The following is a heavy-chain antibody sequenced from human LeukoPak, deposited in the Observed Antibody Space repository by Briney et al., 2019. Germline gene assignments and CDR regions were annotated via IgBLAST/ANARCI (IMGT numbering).Heavy chain of an antibody. CDR2: INHSGYT. Sequence: SETLSLTCAVSGVSFDDYYWSWVRQTPGKGLEWIGEINHSGYTNDSPSLKSRVTLSIDTSRKQFSLTLRSVTVADAGIYYCTRMTTGHDYWGQGTLVTVSS. V-gene: IGHV4-34*01. CDR3: TRMTTGHDY. D-gene: IGHD4-17*01. J-gene: IGHJ4*02. CDR1: GVSFDDYY.